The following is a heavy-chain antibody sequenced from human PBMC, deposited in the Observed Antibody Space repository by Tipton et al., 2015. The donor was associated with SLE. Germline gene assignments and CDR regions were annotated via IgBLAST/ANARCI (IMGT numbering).Heavy chain of an antibody. V-gene: IGHV3-30*18. J-gene: IGHJ6*02. Sequence: SLRLSCVASGFSFNTYGMHWVRQAPGKGLEWVAVISYDGSNKCYADSVKGRFTISRDNSKNTLYLQMNSLRAEDTAVYYCAKEGGLRYFDWGYYYYGMDVWGQGTTVTVPS. CDR2: ISYDGSNK. D-gene: IGHD3-9*01. CDR1: GFSFNTYG. CDR3: AKEGGLRYFDWGYYYYGMDV.